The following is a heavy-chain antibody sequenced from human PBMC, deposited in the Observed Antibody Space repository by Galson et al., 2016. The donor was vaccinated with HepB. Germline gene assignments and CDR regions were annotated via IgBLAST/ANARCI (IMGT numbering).Heavy chain of an antibody. J-gene: IGHJ3*02. D-gene: IGHD3-9*01. CDR3: AKDRSPYYDIVTGYFPDNDAFDI. Sequence: SLRLSCAASGFTFSSYAMSWVRQAPGKGLEWVSTISGGGGNTDYADSVKGRFTISRDTSKNTLYLQMNRLRAEDTAVNYCAKDRSPYYDIVTGYFPDNDAFDIWGQGKMVTVSS. V-gene: IGHV3-23*01. CDR1: GFTFSSYA. CDR2: ISGGGGNT.